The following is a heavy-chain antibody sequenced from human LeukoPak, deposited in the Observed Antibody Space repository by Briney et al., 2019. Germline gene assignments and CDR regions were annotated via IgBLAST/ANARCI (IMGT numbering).Heavy chain of an antibody. CDR2: INHSGST. CDR1: GGSISPSNYY. J-gene: IGHJ5*02. D-gene: IGHD2-2*01. V-gene: IGHV4-39*07. Sequence: SETLSLTCTVSGGSISPSNYYWDWIRQPPGKGLEWIGEINHSGSTNYNPSLKSRVTISVDTSKNQFSLKLSSVTAADTAVYYCARRNLGIVVVPAATERVHNWFDPWGQGTLVTVSS. CDR3: ARRNLGIVVVPAATERVHNWFDP.